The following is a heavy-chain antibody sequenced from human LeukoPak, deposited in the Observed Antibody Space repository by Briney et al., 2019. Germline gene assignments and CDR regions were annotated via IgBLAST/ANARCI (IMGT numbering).Heavy chain of an antibody. CDR2: IYSCGST. Sequence: GGSLRLSCAASGFTVSSNYMSWVRQAPGKGLEWVSVIYSCGSTYYADSVKGRFTISRDNSKNTLYLQMNSLRAEDTAVYYCAKDRSTYYYDSSGYYPDAFDIWGQGTMVTVSS. CDR3: AKDRSTYYYDSSGYYPDAFDI. CDR1: GFTVSSNY. D-gene: IGHD3-22*01. J-gene: IGHJ3*02. V-gene: IGHV3-66*03.